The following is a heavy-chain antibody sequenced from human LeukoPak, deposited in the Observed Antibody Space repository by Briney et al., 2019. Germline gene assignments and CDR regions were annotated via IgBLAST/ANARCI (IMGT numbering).Heavy chain of an antibody. J-gene: IGHJ4*02. V-gene: IGHV3-23*01. CDR3: AKPQEPDLWVPDF. CDR2: ISGSGGST. Sequence: SGGSLRLSCAASGFTFTSYGMSWVRQAPDKGLEWVSAISGSGGSTYYADSVKGRFTISRDNSKNTLYLQMNSLRPEDTAVYYCAKPQEPDLWVPDFWGQGTLVTVFS. D-gene: IGHD3-3*01. CDR1: GFTFTSYG.